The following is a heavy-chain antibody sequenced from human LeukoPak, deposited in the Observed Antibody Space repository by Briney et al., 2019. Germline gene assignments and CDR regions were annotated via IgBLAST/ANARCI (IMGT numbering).Heavy chain of an antibody. V-gene: IGHV3-48*02. CDR1: EFTFSSYS. Sequence: GGSLRLSCAASEFTFSSYSMNWVRQAPGKGLEWVSYISSSSSTIYYADSVKGRFTISRDNAKNSLYLQMNSLRDEDTAVYYCARENTLSNSYSGSSPFDYWGQGTLVTISS. J-gene: IGHJ4*02. D-gene: IGHD1-26*01. CDR3: ARENTLSNSYSGSSPFDY. CDR2: ISSSSSTI.